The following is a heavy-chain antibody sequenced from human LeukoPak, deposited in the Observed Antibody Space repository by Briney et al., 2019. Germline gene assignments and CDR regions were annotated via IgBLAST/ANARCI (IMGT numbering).Heavy chain of an antibody. Sequence: SETLSLTCAVYGGSFSGYYWSWIRQPPGKGLEWIGEINHSGSTNYNPSLKSRVTISVDTSKNQLSLKLSSVTAADTAVYYCARDRRESTKPNDAFDIWGQGTMVTVSS. J-gene: IGHJ3*02. V-gene: IGHV4-34*01. CDR1: GGSFSGYY. CDR3: ARDRRESTKPNDAFDI. CDR2: INHSGST. D-gene: IGHD1-1*01.